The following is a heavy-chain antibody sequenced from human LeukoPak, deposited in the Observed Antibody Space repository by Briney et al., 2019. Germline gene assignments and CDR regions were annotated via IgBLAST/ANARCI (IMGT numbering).Heavy chain of an antibody. J-gene: IGHJ4*02. CDR3: ARGEEYSYYYY. V-gene: IGHV1-69*05. Sequence: SVKVSCKASGGTFSSYAISWVRQAPGQGLEWMGGIIPIFGTANYAQKFQGRVTMTRNTSISTAYMELSSLRSEDTAVYYCARGEEYSYYYYWGQGTLVTVSS. D-gene: IGHD5-18*01. CDR2: IIPIFGTA. CDR1: GGTFSSYA.